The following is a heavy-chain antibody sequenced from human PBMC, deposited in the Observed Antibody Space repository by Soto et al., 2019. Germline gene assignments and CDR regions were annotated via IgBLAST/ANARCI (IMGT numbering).Heavy chain of an antibody. CDR3: ARAAGPPVAGTNWFDP. J-gene: IGHJ5*02. D-gene: IGHD6-19*01. CDR1: GFTFSSYA. V-gene: IGHV3-30-3*01. Sequence: QVQLVESGGGVVQPGRSLRLSCAASGFTFSSYAMHWVRQAPGKGLEWVAVISYDGSNKYYADSVKGRFTISRDNSKNTLYLHMNRLRAEDTAVYYCARAAGPPVAGTNWFDPWGQGTLVTVSS. CDR2: ISYDGSNK.